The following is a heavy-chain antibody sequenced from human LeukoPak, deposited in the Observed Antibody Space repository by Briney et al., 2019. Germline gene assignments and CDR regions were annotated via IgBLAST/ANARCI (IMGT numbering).Heavy chain of an antibody. D-gene: IGHD2-15*01. J-gene: IGHJ4*02. V-gene: IGHV1-2*02. CDR3: ARVYSIRSFDY. Sequence: ASVKVSCKASGYTFTGYYMHWVRQAPGQGLEWMGWINPNSGDTNYAQKFQGRVTMTRDTSINTAYVELTRLKSDDTAVYYCARVYSIRSFDYWGQGTLVTVSS. CDR1: GYTFTGYY. CDR2: INPNSGDT.